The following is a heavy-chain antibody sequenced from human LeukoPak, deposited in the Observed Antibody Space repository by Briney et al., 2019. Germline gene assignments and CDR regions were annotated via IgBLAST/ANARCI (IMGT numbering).Heavy chain of an antibody. CDR3: AKDWGEYFDYVWGSFTSFDY. CDR1: GFTFSSYG. CDR2: ISGSGHRT. Sequence: GGSLRLSCAASGFTFSSYGVSWVRQAPGKGLEWVSGISGSGHRTYYADSVKGRFTISRDNSKNTLYLQMNSLRAEDTAVYYCAKDWGEYFDYVWGSFTSFDYWGQGTLVTVSS. J-gene: IGHJ4*02. D-gene: IGHD3-16*01. V-gene: IGHV3-23*01.